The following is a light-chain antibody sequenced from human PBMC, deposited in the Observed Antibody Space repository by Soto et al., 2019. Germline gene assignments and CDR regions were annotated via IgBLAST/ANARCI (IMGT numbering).Light chain of an antibody. CDR2: EDS. Sequence: QSALTQPASVSGSPGQSITISCTGTSSDVGSYNLVSWYQQHPGKAPKLMIYEDSKRSSGVSNRFSGSKSGNTASLTISGLQAEDEADYYCCSYAGSSTVFGGGTKLTVL. J-gene: IGLJ2*01. V-gene: IGLV2-23*01. CDR1: SSDVGSYNL. CDR3: CSYAGSSTV.